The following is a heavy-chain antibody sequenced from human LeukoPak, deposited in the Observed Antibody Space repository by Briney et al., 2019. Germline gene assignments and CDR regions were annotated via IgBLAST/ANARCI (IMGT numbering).Heavy chain of an antibody. V-gene: IGHV4-59*01. Sequence: SETLSLTCTVSGDSISRYYWSWIRQPPGKGLEWIEYIHYSGSTNNNPSLKSRLTISIDTSKNQFSLKLSSVTAADTAVYYCARNYASGNYFDFYYYNMDVWGQGTTVTVSS. D-gene: IGHD3-10*01. J-gene: IGHJ6*02. CDR3: ARNYASGNYFDFYYYNMDV. CDR1: GDSISRYY. CDR2: IHYSGST.